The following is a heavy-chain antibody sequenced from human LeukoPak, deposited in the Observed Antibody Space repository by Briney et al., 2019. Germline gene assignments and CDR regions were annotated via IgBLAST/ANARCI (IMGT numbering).Heavy chain of an antibody. J-gene: IGHJ6*03. Sequence: GGSLRLSCAASGFTFSSYSMNWVRQAPGKGLEWVSSISSSSSYIYYADSVKGRFTISRDNAKNSLYRQMNSLRAEDTAVYYCAREVKAARDYYYYMDVWGKGTTVTVSS. D-gene: IGHD6-13*01. CDR1: GFTFSSYS. CDR3: AREVKAARDYYYYMDV. CDR2: ISSSSSYI. V-gene: IGHV3-21*01.